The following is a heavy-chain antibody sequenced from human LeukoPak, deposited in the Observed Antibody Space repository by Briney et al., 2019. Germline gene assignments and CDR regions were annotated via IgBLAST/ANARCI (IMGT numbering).Heavy chain of an antibody. D-gene: IGHD2-2*01. CDR3: AKAREYCSSTDCYPTFDY. CDR1: GFAFSSYA. Sequence: AGGSLRLSCAASGFAFSSYAMSWVRQAPGKGLEWVSTIGGSGGSTYYADSVKGRFTISRDNSKNTLYLQMNSLRAEDTAVYYCAKAREYCSSTDCYPTFDYWGQGTLVTVSS. CDR2: IGGSGGST. V-gene: IGHV3-23*01. J-gene: IGHJ4*02.